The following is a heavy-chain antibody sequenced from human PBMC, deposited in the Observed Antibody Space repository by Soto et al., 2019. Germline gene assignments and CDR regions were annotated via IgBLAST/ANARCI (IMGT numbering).Heavy chain of an antibody. CDR3: ARAACSGGSCYGVFDQ. V-gene: IGHV4-59*01. CDR2: IYYSGST. J-gene: IGHJ4*02. D-gene: IGHD2-15*01. CDR1: GGSISSYY. Sequence: PSETLSLTCTVSGGSISSYYWTWIRQPPGKGLEWIGYIYYSGSTNYNPSLKSRVTISVDTSKNQFSLKLNSVTAADTAVYYCARAACSGGSCYGVFDQWGQGTLVTVSS.